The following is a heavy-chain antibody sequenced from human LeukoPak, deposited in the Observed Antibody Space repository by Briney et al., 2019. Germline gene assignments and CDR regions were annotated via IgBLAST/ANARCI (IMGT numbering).Heavy chain of an antibody. D-gene: IGHD6-13*01. CDR1: GGSFSGYY. CDR3: ASSRQLAATFDY. J-gene: IGHJ4*02. Sequence: SETLSLTCAVYGGSFSGYYWSWTRQPPGKGLEWIGEINHSGSTNYNPSLKSQVTISVDTSKNQFSLKLSSVTAADTAVYYCASSRQLAATFDYWGQGTLVTVSS. CDR2: INHSGST. V-gene: IGHV4-34*01.